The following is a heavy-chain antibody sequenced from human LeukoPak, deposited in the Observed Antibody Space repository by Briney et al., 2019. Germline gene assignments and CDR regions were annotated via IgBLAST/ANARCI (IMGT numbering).Heavy chain of an antibody. Sequence: ASVKVSCKASGGSFSSYAFSWVRQAPGQGLEWMGGIIPIFGTANYAQKFQGRVTITTGESTRTAYMELSSLRSEDTAVYYCARVDGGSYCYYYYGMDVWGQGTTVTVSS. CDR3: ARVDGGSYCYYYYGMDV. V-gene: IGHV1-69*05. J-gene: IGHJ6*02. CDR2: IIPIFGTA. D-gene: IGHD2-15*01. CDR1: GGSFSSYA.